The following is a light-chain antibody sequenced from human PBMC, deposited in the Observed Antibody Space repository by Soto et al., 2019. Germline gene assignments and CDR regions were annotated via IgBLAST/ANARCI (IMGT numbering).Light chain of an antibody. CDR3: HQYAYAPLT. CDR1: QSVGKNY. V-gene: IGKV3-20*01. Sequence: EIVLTQSPATLSLSPGDSATLSCKASQSVGKNYLGWFQQKPGQAPRLRIYNALNRATGITDRFSGSGSGTDFTLTIRRLEPEDFAVYYCHQYAYAPLTFGGGTKVEIK. CDR2: NAL. J-gene: IGKJ4*01.